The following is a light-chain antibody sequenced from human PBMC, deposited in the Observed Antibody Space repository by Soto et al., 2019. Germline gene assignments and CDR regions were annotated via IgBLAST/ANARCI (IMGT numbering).Light chain of an antibody. Sequence: EVVLTQSPGTLSLSPGERAILCRRASQSIRNTYLAWYQQKPGQAPRLLINGASTRATGIPDRFAGSRSGTDFTLTISRLEPEAFAVYYCQQYGSSLGTFGQGTNVDI. CDR1: QSIRNTY. CDR2: GAS. CDR3: QQYGSSLGT. V-gene: IGKV3-20*01. J-gene: IGKJ1*01.